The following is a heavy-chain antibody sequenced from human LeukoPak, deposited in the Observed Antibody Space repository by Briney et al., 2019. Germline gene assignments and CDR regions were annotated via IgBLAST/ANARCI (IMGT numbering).Heavy chain of an antibody. CDR3: TTDNDMAYDN. D-gene: IGHD3-9*01. CDR1: GFTFDDYA. J-gene: IGHJ4*02. Sequence: GGSLRLSCAASGFTFDDYAMHWVRQAPGKGLEWVGRIKSKTDGGTTDYAAPVKGRFTISRDDSKNTLYLQMNSLKTEDTAVYYCTTDNDMAYDNWGQGTLVTVSS. V-gene: IGHV3-15*01. CDR2: IKSKTDGGTT.